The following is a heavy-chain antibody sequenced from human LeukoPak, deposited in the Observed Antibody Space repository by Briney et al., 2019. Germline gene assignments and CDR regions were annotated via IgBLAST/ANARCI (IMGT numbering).Heavy chain of an antibody. CDR1: GSTFDDYG. D-gene: IGHD3-10*01. J-gene: IGHJ6*02. V-gene: IGHV3-20*04. CDR3: AREGYGSGTEDYYYYGMDV. CDR2: INWNGGST. Sequence: GGSLRLSCAASGSTFDDYGMSWVRQAPGKGLEWVSGINWNGGSTGYADSVKGRFTISRDNAKNSLYLQMNSLRAEDTALYYCAREGYGSGTEDYYYYGMDVWGQGTTVTVSS.